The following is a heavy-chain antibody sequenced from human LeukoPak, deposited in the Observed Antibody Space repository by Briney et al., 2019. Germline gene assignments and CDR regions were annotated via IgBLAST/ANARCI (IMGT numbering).Heavy chain of an antibody. J-gene: IGHJ4*02. CDR3: AKSSRGSGSPFDY. D-gene: IGHD3-10*01. V-gene: IGHV3-30*02. CDR1: VFTLSSYG. CDR2: IRYDGSNK. Sequence: PGGSLRLSCAASVFTLSSYGMHWVRQAPGKGLEWVAFIRYDGSNKYFADSVKGRFTISRDNSKNTLYLQVNSLRAEDTAVYYCAKSSRGSGSPFDYWGQGTLVTVSS.